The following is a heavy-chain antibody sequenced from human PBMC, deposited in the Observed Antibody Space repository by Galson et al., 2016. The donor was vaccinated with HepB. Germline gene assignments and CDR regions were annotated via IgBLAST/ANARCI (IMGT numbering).Heavy chain of an antibody. V-gene: IGHV4-31*03. CDR3: AREGYCATSSCNEDYYGMDV. CDR1: GGSISSGGYY. CDR2: IYHRGSA. J-gene: IGHJ6*04. Sequence: TLSLTCTVSGGSISSGGYYWSWIRQRPGKGLEWIGYIYHRGSAYYNPSPTSRFTLSVDTSKNQFSLHLRSVTAADTAVYYCAREGYCATSSCNEDYYGMDVLGKGTTVTVSS. D-gene: IGHD2-2*01.